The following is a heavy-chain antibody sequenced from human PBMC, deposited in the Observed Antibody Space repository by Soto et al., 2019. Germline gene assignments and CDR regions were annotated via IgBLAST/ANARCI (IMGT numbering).Heavy chain of an antibody. CDR1: GGSISSGDYY. J-gene: IGHJ6*02. CDR2: IYYSGST. CDR3: AREGPYYYGSGSYGYYGMDV. V-gene: IGHV4-30-4*01. Sequence: PSETLSLTCTVSGGSISSGDYYWSWIRQPPGKGLEWIGYIYYSGSTYYNPSLKSRVTISVDTSKNQFSLKLSSVTAADTAVYYCAREGPYYYGSGSYGYYGMDVWGQGTTVT. D-gene: IGHD3-10*01.